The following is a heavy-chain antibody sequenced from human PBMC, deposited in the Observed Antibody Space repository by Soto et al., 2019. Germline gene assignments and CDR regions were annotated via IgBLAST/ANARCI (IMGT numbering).Heavy chain of an antibody. D-gene: IGHD4-17*01. CDR1: GFTFSTTT. J-gene: IGHJ4*02. CDR3: TSGSYGDYSD. V-gene: IGHV3-21*01. Sequence: EFQMVESGGGLVKPGESLRLSCAAPGFTFSTTTMNWVRQAPGKGLEWVSSISSDSVWIYYASSVKGRFTISRDNARNSLFLQMSSLRAEDTAVYYCTSGSYGDYSDWGQGTLVTVSS. CDR2: ISSDSVWI.